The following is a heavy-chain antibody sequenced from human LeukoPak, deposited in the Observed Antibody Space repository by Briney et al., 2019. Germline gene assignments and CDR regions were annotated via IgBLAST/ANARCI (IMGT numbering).Heavy chain of an antibody. Sequence: SVKISCKAAGYNFPAYFVHWVRHGPVQGREWMWGINPNTGDTQYTQRFPGAVTMASDTSISTAYMELSSLISDATAAYYCARVGFTTSWSNFDYWGQGTPVTVSS. CDR2: INPNTGDT. CDR3: ARVGFTTSWSNFDY. CDR1: GYNFPAYF. D-gene: IGHD2-2*01. J-gene: IGHJ4*02. V-gene: IGHV1-2*02.